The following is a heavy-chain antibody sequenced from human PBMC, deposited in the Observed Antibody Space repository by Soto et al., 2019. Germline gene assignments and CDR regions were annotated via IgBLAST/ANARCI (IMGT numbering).Heavy chain of an antibody. D-gene: IGHD1-26*01. Sequence: GGSLRLSCAASGFTFSSYAMSWVRQAPGKGLEWVSAISGSGGSTYYADSVKGRFTISRDNSKNTLYLQMNSLRAEDTAVYYCAKDRLTWATASVPPYFDYWGQGTLVTVSS. CDR2: ISGSGGST. J-gene: IGHJ4*02. CDR1: GFTFSSYA. V-gene: IGHV3-23*01. CDR3: AKDRLTWATASVPPYFDY.